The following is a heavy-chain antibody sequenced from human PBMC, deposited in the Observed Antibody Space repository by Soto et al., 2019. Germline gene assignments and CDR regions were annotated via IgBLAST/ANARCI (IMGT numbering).Heavy chain of an antibody. V-gene: IGHV4-39*01. D-gene: IGHD3-9*01. CDR1: GGSISSSSYY. CDR3: ARHPPHYDRLTGYPYYLDY. CDR2: IYYSGST. J-gene: IGHJ4*02. Sequence: SETLSLPCTVSGGSISSSSYYWSWIRKPPGKGLEWIGSIYYSGSTYYNPSLKSRVTISVDTSKNQFSLQLSSVTAADTAVYYCARHPPHYDRLTGYPYYLDYWGQGTLVTVSS.